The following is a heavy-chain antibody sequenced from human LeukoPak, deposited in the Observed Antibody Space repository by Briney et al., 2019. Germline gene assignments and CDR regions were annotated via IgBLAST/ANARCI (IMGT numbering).Heavy chain of an antibody. CDR3: ASGIVVVPAAIGAEPKPGPFQH. CDR2: IVPIFGTA. CDR1: GGTFSSYA. D-gene: IGHD2-2*01. Sequence: SVKVSCKASGGTFSSYAISWVRQAPGQGLEWMGGIVPIFGTANYAQKFQGRVTITTDESTSTAYMELSSLRSEDTAVYYCASGIVVVPAAIGAEPKPGPFQHWGQGTLVTVSS. V-gene: IGHV1-69*05. J-gene: IGHJ1*01.